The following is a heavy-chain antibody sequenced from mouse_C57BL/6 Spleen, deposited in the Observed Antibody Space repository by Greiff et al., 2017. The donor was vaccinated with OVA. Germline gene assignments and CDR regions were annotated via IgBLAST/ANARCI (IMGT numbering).Heavy chain of an antibody. J-gene: IGHJ3*01. Sequence: EVQLQQSGPELVKPGASVKISCKASGYTFTDYYMNWVKQSHGKSLEWIGDINPNIGGTSYNQKFKGKATLTVDKSSSTAYMELRSLTSEDSAVYYCARGGYYGSSYGAYWGQGTLVTVSA. CDR2: INPNIGGT. D-gene: IGHD1-1*01. CDR3: ARGGYYGSSYGAY. V-gene: IGHV1-26*01. CDR1: GYTFTDYY.